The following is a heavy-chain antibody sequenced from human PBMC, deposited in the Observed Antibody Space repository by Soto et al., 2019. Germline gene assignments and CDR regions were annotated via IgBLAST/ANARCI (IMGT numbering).Heavy chain of an antibody. CDR2: IAERGNSA. CDR3: AKSFMSYSFDF. V-gene: IGHV3-11*03. J-gene: IGHJ4*02. CDR1: GFSFSDFF. D-gene: IGHD2-21*01. Sequence: GSLRLSCAASGFSFSDFFMRWVRQAPGKGLEWVASIAERGNSAAYADSVKGRFILTRDNSNNMLSLHMTSLRVEDTAIYYCAKSFMSYSFDFWGLGTLVTVSS.